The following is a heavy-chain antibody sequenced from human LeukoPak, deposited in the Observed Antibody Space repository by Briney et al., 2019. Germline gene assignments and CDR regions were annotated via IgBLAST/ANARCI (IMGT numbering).Heavy chain of an antibody. Sequence: GGSLRLSCAASAFTVTVYAMGWVRQAPGKGLEWVSAISNSGGDTYYADSVKGRFTISRDNSKNTLYLQMNSLRAEDTAVYYCAKVCAGSVGSYVLDYWGQGTLVTVSS. CDR2: ISNSGGDT. CDR1: AFTVTVYA. CDR3: AKVCAGSVGSYVLDY. J-gene: IGHJ4*02. D-gene: IGHD2-15*01. V-gene: IGHV3-23*01.